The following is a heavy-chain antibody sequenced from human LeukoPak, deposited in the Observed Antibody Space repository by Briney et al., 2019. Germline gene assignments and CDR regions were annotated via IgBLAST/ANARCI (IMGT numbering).Heavy chain of an antibody. J-gene: IGHJ4*02. CDR1: GFTFDDYA. V-gene: IGHV3-43*02. D-gene: IGHD4-23*01. CDR2: ISGDGGST. Sequence: PGGSLRLSCAASGFTFDDYAMHWVRQPPGEGLEWVSLISGDGGSTYYGDSVKGRFTISRDNSKNSLYLQMNSLITEDTALYYCAIFDGGNSHYWGQRTLVTISS. CDR3: AIFDGGNSHY.